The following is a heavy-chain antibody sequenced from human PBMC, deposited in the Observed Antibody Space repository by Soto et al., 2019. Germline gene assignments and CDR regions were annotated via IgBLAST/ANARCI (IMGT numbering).Heavy chain of an antibody. Sequence: PSETLSLTCAFYVGSFSVYYWSWIRQPPGKGLDLIGEINHSGSTNYNPSLKSRVTISVDTSKNQFSLKLSSVTAADTAVYYCARVPLPPYYYDSSGYYWTPPDPWGQGTMVTVSS. V-gene: IGHV4-34*01. J-gene: IGHJ5*02. CDR1: VGSFSVYY. D-gene: IGHD3-22*01. CDR2: INHSGST. CDR3: ARVPLPPYYYDSSGYYWTPPDP.